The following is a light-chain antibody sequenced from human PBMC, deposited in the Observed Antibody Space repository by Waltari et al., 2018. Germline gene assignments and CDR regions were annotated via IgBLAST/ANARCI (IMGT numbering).Light chain of an antibody. CDR1: QSVTSK. CDR3: QQYHNWPPWT. J-gene: IGKJ1*01. CDR2: DAS. Sequence: EIVMTQSPATLSVSPGEGATLSCRASQSVTSKLAWYQLKPGQAPRLVIYDASSRATGIPARFSGRGSGTEFTLTISSLQSEDVAVYYCQQYHNWPPWTFGQGTKVEI. V-gene: IGKV3D-15*01.